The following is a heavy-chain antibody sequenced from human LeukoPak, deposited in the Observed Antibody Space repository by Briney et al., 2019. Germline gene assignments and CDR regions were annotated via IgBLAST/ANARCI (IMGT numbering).Heavy chain of an antibody. CDR1: GFTFSSYG. CDR2: ISYDGSNK. V-gene: IGHV3-30*18. D-gene: IGHD6-13*01. CDR3: AKGGIAGRRWAVDY. J-gene: IGHJ4*02. Sequence: GGSLRLSCAASGFTFSSYGMHWVRQAPGKGLEWVAVISYDGSNKYYADSVKGRFTISRDNSKNTLYLQMNSLRAEDTAVYYCAKGGIAGRRWAVDYWGQGTLVTVSS.